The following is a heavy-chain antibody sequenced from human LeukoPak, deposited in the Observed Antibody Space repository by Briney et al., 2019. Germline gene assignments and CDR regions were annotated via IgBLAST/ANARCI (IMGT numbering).Heavy chain of an antibody. V-gene: IGHV4-59*01. J-gene: IGHJ5*02. CDR3: ARMIVVVPAARAGNWFDP. D-gene: IGHD2-2*01. Sequence: SETLSLTCTVSGGSISSYYWSWIRQPPGKGLEWIGYIYYSGSTNYNPSLKSRVTISVDTSKNQFSLKLSSVTAADTAVYYCARMIVVVPAARAGNWFDPWGQGTLVTVSS. CDR1: GGSISSYY. CDR2: IYYSGST.